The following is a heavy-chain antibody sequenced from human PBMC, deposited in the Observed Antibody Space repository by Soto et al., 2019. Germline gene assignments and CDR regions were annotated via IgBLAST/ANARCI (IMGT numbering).Heavy chain of an antibody. CDR1: GGSFSGYY. V-gene: IGHV4-34*01. Sequence: SETLSLTCAVYGGSFSGYYWSWIRQPPGKGLEWIGEINHSRSTNYNPSLKSRVTISVDTSKNQFSLKLSSVTAADTAVYYCARGRKLQDKNWFDPWGQGTLVTVSS. J-gene: IGHJ5*02. D-gene: IGHD1-26*01. CDR3: ARGRKLQDKNWFDP. CDR2: INHSRST.